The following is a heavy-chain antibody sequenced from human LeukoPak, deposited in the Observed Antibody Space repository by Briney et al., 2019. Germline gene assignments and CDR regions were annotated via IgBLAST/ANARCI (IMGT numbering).Heavy chain of an antibody. J-gene: IGHJ4*02. CDR3: ARVTGYMIEDYFDY. CDR2: INHSGST. D-gene: IGHD3-9*01. CDR1: GGSFSGYS. V-gene: IGHV4-34*01. Sequence: PSETLSLTCAVYGGSFSGYSWTWIRQPPGKGLEWIGEINHSGSTNYNPSLKSRVTISVDTSKNQFSLKLRSVTAADTAVYYCARVTGYMIEDYFDYWGQGILVTVSS.